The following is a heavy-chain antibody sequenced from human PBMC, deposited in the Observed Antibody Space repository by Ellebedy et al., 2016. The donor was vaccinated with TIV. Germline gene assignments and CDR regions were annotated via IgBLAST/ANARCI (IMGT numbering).Heavy chain of an antibody. J-gene: IGHJ2*01. V-gene: IGHV3-23*01. Sequence: GESLKISXAASGFTFSSYAMSWVRQAPGKGLEWVSAISGSGGSTYYADSVKGRFTISRDNSKNTLYLQMNSLRAEDTAVYYCAKCLQTLRPWYFDLWGRGTLVTVSS. CDR1: GFTFSSYA. CDR2: ISGSGGST. D-gene: IGHD4-17*01. CDR3: AKCLQTLRPWYFDL.